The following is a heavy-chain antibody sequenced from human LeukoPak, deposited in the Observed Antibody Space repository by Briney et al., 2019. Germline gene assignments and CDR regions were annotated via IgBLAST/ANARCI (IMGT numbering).Heavy chain of an antibody. V-gene: IGHV1-69*13. Sequence: GASVKVSCKASGGTFSGYAISWVRQAPGQGLEWMGGVIPIFGTANYAQKFQGRVTITADESTSTAYMELSSLRSEDTAVYYCARGLGDYVAVTWGQGTLVTVSS. CDR3: ARGLGDYVAVT. CDR2: VIPIFGTA. CDR1: GGTFSGYA. J-gene: IGHJ5*02. D-gene: IGHD4-17*01.